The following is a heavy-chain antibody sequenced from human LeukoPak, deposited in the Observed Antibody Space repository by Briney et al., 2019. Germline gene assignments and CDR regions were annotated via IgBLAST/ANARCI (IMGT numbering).Heavy chain of an antibody. CDR2: IHSDGSST. Sequence: GGSLRLSCAASGFTFSSYWMHWVRQAPGKGLVWVSRIHSDGSSTSYADSVKGRFTISRDNAKNTLYLQMNSLRAEDTALYYCAKEKGRPRDGYITIFWPDAFDIWGQGTMVTVSS. D-gene: IGHD3-9*01. J-gene: IGHJ3*02. CDR3: AKEKGRPRDGYITIFWPDAFDI. V-gene: IGHV3-74*01. CDR1: GFTFSSYW.